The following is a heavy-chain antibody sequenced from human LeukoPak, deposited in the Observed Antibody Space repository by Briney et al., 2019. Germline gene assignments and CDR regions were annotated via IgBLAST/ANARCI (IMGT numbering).Heavy chain of an antibody. CDR1: GFTFSDYY. CDR3: AISYYDFWSGLIEYFQH. CDR2: ISSSGSTI. J-gene: IGHJ1*01. D-gene: IGHD3-3*01. Sequence: GGSLRLSCAASGFTFSDYYMSWIRQAPGKGLEWVSYISSSGSTIYYADSVKGRFTISRDNAKNSLYLQMNSLRAEDTAVYYCAISYYDFWSGLIEYFQHWGQGTLVTVSS. V-gene: IGHV3-11*04.